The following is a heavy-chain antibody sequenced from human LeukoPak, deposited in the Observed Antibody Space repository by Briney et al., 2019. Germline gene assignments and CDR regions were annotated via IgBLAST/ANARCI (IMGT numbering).Heavy chain of an antibody. CDR1: GYTFTRYG. V-gene: IGHV1-18*01. CDR2: ISGYNGNT. Sequence: ASVKVSCKASGYTFTRYGISWVRQAPGQGLEWMRGISGYNGNTHSAQKLQGRVTMTTDTSTSTAYMELRSVRSDDTAVYYCARGPYCSGGTCYSQYFDYWGQGTLVTVSS. D-gene: IGHD2-15*01. J-gene: IGHJ4*02. CDR3: ARGPYCSGGTCYSQYFDY.